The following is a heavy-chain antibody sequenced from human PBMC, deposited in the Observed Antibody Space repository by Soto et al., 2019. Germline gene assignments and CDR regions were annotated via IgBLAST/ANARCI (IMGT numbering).Heavy chain of an antibody. D-gene: IGHD5-18*01. CDR1: GGTFSSYA. CDR2: IIPIFGTA. CDR3: ARDSPYVDTAMVDAFDI. V-gene: IGHV1-69*06. J-gene: IGHJ3*02. Sequence: QVQLVQSGAEVKKPGSSVKVSCKASGGTFSSYAISWVRQAPGQGLEWMGGIIPIFGTANYAQKFQGRVTITADKSMSTAYMELSSLRSEDTAVYYCARDSPYVDTAMVDAFDIWGQGTMVTVSS.